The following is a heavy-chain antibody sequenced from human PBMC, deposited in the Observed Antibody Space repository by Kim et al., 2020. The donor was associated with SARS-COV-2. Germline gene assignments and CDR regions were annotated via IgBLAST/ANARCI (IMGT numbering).Heavy chain of an antibody. Sequence: GRFSSSRDNSKNTLYLQMNSLRAEDTAVYYCAKDGSRYYGSGSYRGEFDYWGQGTLVTVSS. J-gene: IGHJ4*02. V-gene: IGHV3-23*01. CDR3: AKDGSRYYGSGSYRGEFDY. D-gene: IGHD3-10*01.